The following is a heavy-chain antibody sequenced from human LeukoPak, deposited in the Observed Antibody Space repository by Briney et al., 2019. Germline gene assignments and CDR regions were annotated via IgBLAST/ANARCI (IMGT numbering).Heavy chain of an antibody. CDR3: GKDCSSRQTTGWFDP. V-gene: IGHV3-23*01. CDR2: ISGSGGST. CDR1: GYTFSSYA. Sequence: PGGSLRLSCAASGYTFSSYAMNWVRQAPGKGLEWVSAISGSGGSTYYADSVKGRFTISRDNSKNTLYLQMNSLRAEDTAVYYCGKDCSSRQTTGWFDPWGQGTLVTVSS. D-gene: IGHD6-13*01. J-gene: IGHJ5*02.